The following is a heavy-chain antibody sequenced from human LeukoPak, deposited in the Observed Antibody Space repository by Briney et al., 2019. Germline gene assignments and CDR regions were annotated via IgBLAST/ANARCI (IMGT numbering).Heavy chain of an antibody. J-gene: IGHJ4*02. D-gene: IGHD2-2*02. V-gene: IGHV3-30*19. CDR1: GFTFSSYG. Sequence: PGGSLRLSCAASGFTFSSYGMHWVRQAPGKGLEWGAVISYDGSNKYYADSVKGRFTISRDNSKNTLYLQMNSLRAEDTAVYYCARDRSRWAIRGGLDYWGQGTLVTVSS. CDR3: ARDRSRWAIRGGLDY. CDR2: ISYDGSNK.